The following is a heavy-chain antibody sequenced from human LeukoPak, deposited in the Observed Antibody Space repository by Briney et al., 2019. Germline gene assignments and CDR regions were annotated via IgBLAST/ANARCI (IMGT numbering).Heavy chain of an antibody. Sequence: PGGSLRLSCSASGFTFSSYAMTCVRQARGKGLEWVSAISGSGGSTYYADAVKGRFTISRDNSKNTLYLQMNSLRAEDTAVYYCAKVSRTTLHCSGGSCYSLFDYWGQGTLVTVSS. J-gene: IGHJ4*02. D-gene: IGHD2-15*01. CDR2: ISGSGGST. CDR1: GFTFSSYA. V-gene: IGHV3-23*01. CDR3: AKVSRTTLHCSGGSCYSLFDY.